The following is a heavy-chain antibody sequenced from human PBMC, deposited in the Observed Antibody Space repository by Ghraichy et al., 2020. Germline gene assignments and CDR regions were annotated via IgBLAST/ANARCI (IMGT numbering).Heavy chain of an antibody. CDR1: GFTFGDYV. V-gene: IGHV3-43*02. J-gene: IGHJ4*02. D-gene: IGHD5-18*01. CDR3: TKDMGQQKIHYFAS. CDR2: ITGDGFT. Sequence: GKSLNISCAASGFTFGDYVMHWVRQAPGKGLEWVCLITGDGFTYYADSVKGRFTIFRDYNKNSLYLQMNSLRTEDAALYYCTKDMGQQKIHYFASWGQGTLVTVSS.